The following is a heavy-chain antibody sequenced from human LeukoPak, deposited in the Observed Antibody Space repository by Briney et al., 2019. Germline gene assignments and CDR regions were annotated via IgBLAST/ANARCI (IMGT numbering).Heavy chain of an antibody. CDR2: INPNSGGT. CDR1: GYTLTGYY. J-gene: IGHJ4*02. D-gene: IGHD3-22*01. Sequence: ASVKVSCKASGYTLTGYYMHWVRQAPGQGLEWMGWINPNSGGTNYAQKFQGRVTMTRDTSISTAYMELSRLRSDDTAVYYCARGKRRYYYDSSGYPPLGYWGQGTLVTVSS. CDR3: ARGKRRYYYDSSGYPPLGY. V-gene: IGHV1-2*02.